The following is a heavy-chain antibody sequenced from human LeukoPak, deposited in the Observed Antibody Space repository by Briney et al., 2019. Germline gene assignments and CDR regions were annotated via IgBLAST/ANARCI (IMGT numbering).Heavy chain of an antibody. CDR3: ARGSLGWGSEPEYFDY. CDR2: ISPFNGNT. D-gene: IGHD1-14*01. J-gene: IGHJ4*01. Sequence: ASVKVSCKASGYTFTGYTMHWVRQAPGQGLEWMGWISPFNGNTNYAEKFRARVTMTTDASTSTVAMELRSLRSDDTGIYYCARGSLGWGSEPEYFDYWGQGTLVTVSS. V-gene: IGHV1-18*01. CDR1: GYTFTGYT.